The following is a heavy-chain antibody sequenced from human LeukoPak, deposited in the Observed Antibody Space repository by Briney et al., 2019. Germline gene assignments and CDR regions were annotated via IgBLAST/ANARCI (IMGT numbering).Heavy chain of an antibody. CDR1: GFTFSSYA. V-gene: IGHV3-23*01. CDR2: ISGSGGST. J-gene: IGHJ3*02. CDR3: AKDLVVVVAAGDDAFDI. D-gene: IGHD2-15*01. Sequence: SGGSLRLSCAASGFTFSSYAMSWVRQAPGKGLEWVSAISGSGGSTYYADSVKGRFTISRDNSKNTLYLQMNSLRAEDTAVYYSAKDLVVVVAAGDDAFDIWGQGTMVTVSS.